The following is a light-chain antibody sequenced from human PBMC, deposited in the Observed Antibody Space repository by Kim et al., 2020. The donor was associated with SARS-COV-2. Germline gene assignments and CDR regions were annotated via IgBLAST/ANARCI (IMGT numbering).Light chain of an antibody. CDR1: QSVDSLF. CDR3: QQSDSSFRT. Sequence: EIVLTQFPGTLSLSPGERATLSCRASQSVDSLFLAWYQQRPGQAPRLLIYGASDWATGIPDRFRGSGSGTDFTLTITSLEPEDFAVYYCQQSDSSFRTFGQGTKVDIK. J-gene: IGKJ1*01. CDR2: GAS. V-gene: IGKV3-20*01.